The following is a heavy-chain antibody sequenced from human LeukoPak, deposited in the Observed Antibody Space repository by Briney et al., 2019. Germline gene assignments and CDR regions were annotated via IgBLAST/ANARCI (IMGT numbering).Heavy chain of an antibody. CDR2: IYSSGST. J-gene: IGHJ4*02. CDR3: AYSNYDPAFDY. D-gene: IGHD4-11*01. CDR1: GGSISSYY. Sequence: PSETLSLTCTVSGGSISSYYWSWIRQPPGKGLEWIGYIYSSGSTNYNPSLKSRVTISVDTSKNQFSLKVSSLTAADTAVYYCAYSNYDPAFDYWGQGTLVTVSS. V-gene: IGHV4-59*12.